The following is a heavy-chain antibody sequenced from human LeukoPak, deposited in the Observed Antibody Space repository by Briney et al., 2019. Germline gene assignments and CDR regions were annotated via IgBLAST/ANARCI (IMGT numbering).Heavy chain of an antibody. J-gene: IGHJ2*01. V-gene: IGHV4-4*07. Sequence: KPSETLSLTCTVSGGSISSYYWSWIRQPAGKGLEWIGRIYTSGSTNYNPSLKSRVTMSVDTSKNQFSLKLSSVTAADTAVYFCARVYYGRTYDYWYFDLWGRGTLVTVSS. CDR3: ARVYYGRTYDYWYFDL. CDR1: GGSISSYY. CDR2: IYTSGST. D-gene: IGHD3-10*01.